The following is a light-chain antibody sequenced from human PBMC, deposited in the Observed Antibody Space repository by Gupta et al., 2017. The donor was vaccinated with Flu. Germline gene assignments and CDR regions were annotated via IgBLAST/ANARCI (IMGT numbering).Light chain of an antibody. CDR1: RSSLGSNP. J-gene: IGLJ3*02. V-gene: IGLV1-44*01. Sequence: QAVLSQPPSVSATPGQTVTIPCSGSRSSLGSNPVNWYQQFPGAAPKLVVHQTYDRPSGVPDRFSSSKSDASASLAISDVRPEDEADYYCSSWDDSRSGWVFGGGTTLNVL. CDR2: QTY. CDR3: SSWDDSRSGWV.